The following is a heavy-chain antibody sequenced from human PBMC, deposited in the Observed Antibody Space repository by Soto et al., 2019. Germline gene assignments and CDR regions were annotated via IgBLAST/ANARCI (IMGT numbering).Heavy chain of an antibody. V-gene: IGHV1-69*01. CDR1: GGTFSSYA. D-gene: IGHD5-18*01. Sequence: QVQLVQSGAEVKKPGSSVKVSCKASGGTFSSYAISWVRQAPGQGLEWMGGIIPIFGTANYAQKFQGRVTITADESTSTAYMELSSLRSEDTAVYSCASSPADTAMVFGCDYWGQGTLVTVSS. CDR2: IIPIFGTA. CDR3: ASSPADTAMVFGCDY. J-gene: IGHJ4*02.